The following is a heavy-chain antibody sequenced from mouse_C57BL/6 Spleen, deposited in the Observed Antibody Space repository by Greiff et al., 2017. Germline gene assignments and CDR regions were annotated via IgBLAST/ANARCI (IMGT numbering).Heavy chain of an antibody. D-gene: IGHD2-2*01. CDR3: ARVWLPRDYYAMDY. Sequence: EVQGVESGGGLVQPGGSLKLSCAASGFTFSDYGMAWVRQAPRKGPEWVAFISNLAYSIYYADTVTGRFTISRENAKNTLYLEMSSLRSEDTAMYYCARVWLPRDYYAMDYWGQGTSVTVSS. CDR1: GFTFSDYG. J-gene: IGHJ4*01. CDR2: ISNLAYSI. V-gene: IGHV5-15*01.